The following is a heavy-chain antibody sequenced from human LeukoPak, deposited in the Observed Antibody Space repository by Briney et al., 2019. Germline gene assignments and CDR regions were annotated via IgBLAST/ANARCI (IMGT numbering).Heavy chain of an antibody. J-gene: IGHJ4*02. D-gene: IGHD4/OR15-4a*01. CDR3: ARSGGAVPGAYCDY. CDR1: TPRFSTKY. Sequence: GGSLRLSCALYTPRFSTKYMSWIRQAPGQGLEWVSYISNTGSYTNYADSVEGRFTISRDNTENSLYLQMNSVRAEDTAVYYCARSGGAVPGAYCDYWGQGTLVTVTS. V-gene: IGHV3-11*03. CDR2: ISNTGSYT.